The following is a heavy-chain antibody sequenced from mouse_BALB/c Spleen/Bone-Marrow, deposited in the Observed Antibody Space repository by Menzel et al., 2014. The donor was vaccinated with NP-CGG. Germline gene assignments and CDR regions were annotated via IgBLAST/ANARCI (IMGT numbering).Heavy chain of an antibody. Sequence: VQLQESGAELVRPGSSVKISCKASGYPFNSYWMSWVKQRPGQGLEWIGQIYPGDGETNYNGKFKGNATLTADKSSSTAYMQLISLTSEDSAVYFCARKYGDYWGQGTTLTVSS. CDR1: GYPFNSYW. D-gene: IGHD2-10*02. V-gene: IGHV1-80*01. CDR2: IYPGDGET. CDR3: ARKYGDY. J-gene: IGHJ2*01.